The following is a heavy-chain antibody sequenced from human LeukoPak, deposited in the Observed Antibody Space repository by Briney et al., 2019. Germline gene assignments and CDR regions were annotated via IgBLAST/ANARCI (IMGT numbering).Heavy chain of an antibody. J-gene: IGHJ5*01. V-gene: IGHV4-61*09. CDR2: IYSSGST. D-gene: IGHD3-10*01. CDR1: GASLSSGSDH. Sequence: SETLSLTCTVSGASLSSGSDHWTWIRQPAGEGLEWIGQIYSSGSTNYSPSLTSRFTISADTSKNQFFLKINSVTAADTAVYYCARASGSVIYYNSCDSWGQGILIAVSS. CDR3: ARASGSVIYYNSCDS.